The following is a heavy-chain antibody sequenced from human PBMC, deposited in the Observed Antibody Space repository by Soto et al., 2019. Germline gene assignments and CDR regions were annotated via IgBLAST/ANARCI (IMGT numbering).Heavy chain of an antibody. CDR3: AKGTLGSYYYSGMDV. CDR2: ISGSGGST. D-gene: IGHD1-26*01. Sequence: ESGGGLVQPGGSLRLSCAASGFTFTSYGMSWVRQAPGTGLEWVSAISGSGGSTYYADSVKGRFTISRDKAKNTLYLHMNSLRAEDTAVYYCAKGTLGSYYYSGMDVWGQGTTVTVSS. V-gene: IGHV3-23*01. CDR1: GFTFTSYG. J-gene: IGHJ6*02.